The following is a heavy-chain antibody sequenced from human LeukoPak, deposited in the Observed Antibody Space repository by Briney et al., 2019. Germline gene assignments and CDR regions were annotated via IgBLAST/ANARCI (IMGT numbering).Heavy chain of an antibody. CDR3: AREESEGYSSSALYYFDY. CDR1: GFTFTSHG. V-gene: IGHV1-8*01. Sequence: GASVKVSCKASGFTFTSHGYNWVRQATGQGLEWMGWMNPNSGNTGYAQKFQGRVTMTRDTSTSTVYMELSSLRSEDTAVYYCAREESEGYSSSALYYFDYWGQGTLVTVSS. J-gene: IGHJ4*02. D-gene: IGHD6-13*01. CDR2: MNPNSGNT.